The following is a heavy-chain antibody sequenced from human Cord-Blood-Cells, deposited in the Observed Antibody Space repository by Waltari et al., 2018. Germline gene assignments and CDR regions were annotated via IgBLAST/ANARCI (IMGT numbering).Heavy chain of an antibody. CDR2: IKSKTDGGTT. J-gene: IGHJ6*03. V-gene: IGHV3-15*01. CDR3: TTEGDSSSSYYYYYYMDV. D-gene: IGHD6-6*01. CDR1: GFTFSNAW. Sequence: EVQLVESGGGLVKPGGSLRLSCAASGFTFSNAWMSWVRQAPGKGREWVGRIKSKTDGGTTDYAAPVKGRFTISRDDSKNTLYLQMNSLKTEDTAVYYCTTEGDSSSSYYYYYYMDVWGKGTTVTVSS.